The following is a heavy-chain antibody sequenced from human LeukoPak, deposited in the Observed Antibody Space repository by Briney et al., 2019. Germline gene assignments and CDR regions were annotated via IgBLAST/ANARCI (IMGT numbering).Heavy chain of an antibody. D-gene: IGHD1-14*01. CDR2: IYYSGST. CDR1: GGSISSSSYY. V-gene: IGHV4-39*07. Sequence: SETLSLTCTVSGGSISSSSYYWGWIRQPPGKGLEWIGSIYYSGSTNYNPSLKSRVTISVDTSKNQFSLKLSSVTAADTAVYYCARDLFTTGPLNWFDPWGQGTLVTVSS. J-gene: IGHJ5*02. CDR3: ARDLFTTGPLNWFDP.